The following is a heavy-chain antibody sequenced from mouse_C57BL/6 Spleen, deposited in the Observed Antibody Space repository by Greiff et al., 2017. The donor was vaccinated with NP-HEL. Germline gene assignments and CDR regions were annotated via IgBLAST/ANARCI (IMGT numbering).Heavy chain of an antibody. J-gene: IGHJ4*01. D-gene: IGHD1-1*02. CDR1: GYTFTSYW. CDR2: IDPSDSET. CDR3: ARRYYDYDAMDY. V-gene: IGHV1-52*01. Sequence: QVQLQQSGAELVRPGSSVKLSCKASGYTFTSYWMHWVKQRPIQGLEWIGNIDPSDSETHYNQKFKDKATLTVDKSSSTAYMQLSSLTSEDSAVYYCARRYYDYDAMDYWGQGTSVTVSS.